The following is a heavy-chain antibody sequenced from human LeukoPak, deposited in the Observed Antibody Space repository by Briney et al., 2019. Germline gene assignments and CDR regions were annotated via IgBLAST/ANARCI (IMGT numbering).Heavy chain of an antibody. CDR2: MFYSGYP. CDR1: GGSISSYY. CDR3: ARSLLPAAPHAFDV. Sequence: ASETLSLTCTVSGGSISSYYWNWIRQPPGKALEWIAYMFYSGYPAYNPSLGSRVTMSVDTSKNQFSLKLTSVTAADTAVYYCARSLLPAAPHAFDVWGRGTLVTVSS. V-gene: IGHV4-59*13. J-gene: IGHJ3*01. D-gene: IGHD6-13*01.